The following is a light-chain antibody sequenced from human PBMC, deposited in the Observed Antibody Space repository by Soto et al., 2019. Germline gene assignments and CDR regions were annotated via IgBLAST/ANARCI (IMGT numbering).Light chain of an antibody. CDR1: QSISSW. V-gene: IGKV1-5*03. CDR3: QQYNSYWT. Sequence: DIQMTQSPSTLSASVGDRVTITCRASQSISSWLAWYQQKPGKAPKLLIYKASSLESGVPSRFSGSGSGTEXXLXXSSLQPDDFATYYCQQYNSYWTFGQGTKVEIK. CDR2: KAS. J-gene: IGKJ1*01.